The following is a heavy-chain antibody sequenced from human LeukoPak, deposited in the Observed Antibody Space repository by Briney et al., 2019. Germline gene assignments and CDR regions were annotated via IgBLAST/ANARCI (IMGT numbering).Heavy chain of an antibody. CDR1: GGSISSYY. D-gene: IGHD6-13*01. Sequence: SETLSLTCTVSGGSISSYYWSWIRQPPGKGLEWIGYVYYNGKTNYNPSLESRVTISLDTSKDQFSLKLNSVTAADTAVYYCARGSSWYDYWGQGTLVTVSS. J-gene: IGHJ4*02. V-gene: IGHV4-59*12. CDR2: VYYNGKT. CDR3: ARGSSWYDY.